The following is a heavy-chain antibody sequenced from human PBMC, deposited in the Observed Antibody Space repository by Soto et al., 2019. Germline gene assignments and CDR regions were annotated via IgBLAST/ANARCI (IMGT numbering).Heavy chain of an antibody. Sequence: GGSLRLSCAASGFTFSSYGMHWVRQAPGKGLEWVAVIWYDGSNKYYADSVKGRFTISRDNSKNTLYLQMNSLRAEDTAVYYCARANRCSGGSCYPRAYYYYYMDVWGKGTTVTVSS. CDR3: ARANRCSGGSCYPRAYYYYYMDV. CDR1: GFTFSSYG. V-gene: IGHV3-33*01. J-gene: IGHJ6*03. CDR2: IWYDGSNK. D-gene: IGHD2-15*01.